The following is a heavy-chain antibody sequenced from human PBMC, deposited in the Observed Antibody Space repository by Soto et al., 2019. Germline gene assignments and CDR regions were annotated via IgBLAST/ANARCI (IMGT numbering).Heavy chain of an antibody. CDR1: GGSISSSSYY. V-gene: IGHV4-39*01. CDR2: IYYSGST. Sequence: PSETLSLTCTVSGGSISSSSYYWGWIRQPPGKGLEWIGSIYYSGSTYYNPSLKSRVTISVDTSKNQFSLKLSSVTAADTAVYYCARHKYYDILTGFDYWGQGTLVTVSS. J-gene: IGHJ4*02. D-gene: IGHD3-9*01. CDR3: ARHKYYDILTGFDY.